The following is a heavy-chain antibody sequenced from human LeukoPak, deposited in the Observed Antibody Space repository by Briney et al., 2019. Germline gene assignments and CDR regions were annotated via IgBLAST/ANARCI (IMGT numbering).Heavy chain of an antibody. CDR2: VYYSGST. J-gene: IGHJ5*02. CDR3: ASGGYCGSTSCYPNWFDP. V-gene: IGHV4-59*01. CDR1: GASISRYY. Sequence: SETLSLTCTVSGASISRYYWNWIRQPPGKGLEWIGYVYYSGSTDHNPSLKSRVTMSVDTSKNQFSLKLSSVTAAGTAVYYCASGGYCGSTSCYPNWFDPWGQGTLVTVSS. D-gene: IGHD2-2*01.